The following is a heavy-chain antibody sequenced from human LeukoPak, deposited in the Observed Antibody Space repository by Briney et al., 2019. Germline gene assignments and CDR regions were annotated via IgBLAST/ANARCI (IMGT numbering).Heavy chain of an antibody. J-gene: IGHJ4*02. CDR3: SARTGWVDY. CDR2: IRYDGSNK. Sequence: GGSLRLSCAASGFTFSYFWMSWVRQAPGKGLEWVAFIRYDGSNKYYADSVKGRFTISRDNSKNTLYLQMNSLRAEDTAVYYCSARTGWVDYWGQGTLVTVSS. CDR1: GFTFSYFW. V-gene: IGHV3-30*02. D-gene: IGHD7-27*01.